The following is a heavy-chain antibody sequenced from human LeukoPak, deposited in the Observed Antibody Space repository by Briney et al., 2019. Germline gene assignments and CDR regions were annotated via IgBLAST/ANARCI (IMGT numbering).Heavy chain of an antibody. CDR3: ARAQHFRVYDSSGYYPY. CDR1: GGSISSSSYY. D-gene: IGHD3-22*01. J-gene: IGHJ4*02. Sequence: SETLSLTCTVSGGSISSSSYYWGWIRQPPGKGLEWIGNIYYSGSTYYNASLKSRVTISVDTSKNHFSLKLSSVTAADTAVYYCARAQHFRVYDSSGYYPYWGQGTLVTVSS. CDR2: IYYSGST. V-gene: IGHV4-39*07.